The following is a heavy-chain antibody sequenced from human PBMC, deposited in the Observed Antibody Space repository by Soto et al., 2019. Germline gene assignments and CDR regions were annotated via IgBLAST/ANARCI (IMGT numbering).Heavy chain of an antibody. D-gene: IGHD3-3*01. CDR2: IYYSGVT. J-gene: IGHJ5*02. CDR3: AREVGVTIFGVVKEKWFDP. Sequence: PSETLSLTCTVSGGSISSYYWSWIRQPPGKGLEWIGYIYYSGVTNYNPSLKSRVTISVDTSKNQFSLKLSSVTAADTAVYYCAREVGVTIFGVVKEKWFDPSGQGTLLTLCS. CDR1: GGSISSYY. V-gene: IGHV4-59*01.